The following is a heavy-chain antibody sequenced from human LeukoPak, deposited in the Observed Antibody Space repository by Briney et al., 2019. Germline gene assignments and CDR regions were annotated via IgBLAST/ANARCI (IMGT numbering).Heavy chain of an antibody. Sequence: KPGGSLRLSCAASGFTFSSYSVNWVRQAPGKGLEWVSSISSSSSYIYYADSVKGRFTISRDNAKNSLYLQMNSLRAEDTAVYYCARDLAIFIGYPDAFDIWGQGTMVTVSS. CDR3: ARDLAIFIGYPDAFDI. CDR2: ISSSSSYI. J-gene: IGHJ3*02. V-gene: IGHV3-21*01. CDR1: GFTFSSYS. D-gene: IGHD2/OR15-2a*01.